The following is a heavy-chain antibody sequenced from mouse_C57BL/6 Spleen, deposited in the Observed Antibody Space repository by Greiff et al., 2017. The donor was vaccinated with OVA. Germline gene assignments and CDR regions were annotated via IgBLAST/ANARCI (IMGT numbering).Heavy chain of an antibody. Sequence: VKLQQSGPELVKPGASVKISCKASGYAFSSSWMNWVKQRPGKGLEWIGRIYPGDGDTNYNGKFKGKATLTADKSSSTAYMQLSSLTSEDSAVYFCARGGNYYGSSSVMDYWGQGTSVTVSS. CDR3: ARGGNYYGSSSVMDY. CDR1: GYAFSSSW. D-gene: IGHD1-1*01. V-gene: IGHV1-82*01. J-gene: IGHJ4*01. CDR2: IYPGDGDT.